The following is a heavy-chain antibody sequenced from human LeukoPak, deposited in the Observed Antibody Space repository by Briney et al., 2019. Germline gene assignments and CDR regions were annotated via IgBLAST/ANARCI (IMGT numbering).Heavy chain of an antibody. CDR2: INPKSGGT. D-gene: IGHD6-13*01. Sequence: GASVKVSCKASGYTFGGYYMHWVRQAPGQGLEWMGWINPKSGGTYYSQTFQGRVTMSRDTSISTVYMELTRLTFDDTAKYYCARWRGADGRRFDLWGQGTLVTVSS. CDR3: ARWRGADGRRFDL. V-gene: IGHV1-2*02. J-gene: IGHJ5*02. CDR1: GYTFGGYY.